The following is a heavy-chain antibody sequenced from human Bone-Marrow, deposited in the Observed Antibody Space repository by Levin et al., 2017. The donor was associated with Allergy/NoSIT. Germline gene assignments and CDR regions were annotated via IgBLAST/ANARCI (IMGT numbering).Heavy chain of an antibody. CDR2: ISGSGGST. J-gene: IGHJ5*02. V-gene: IGHV3-23*01. CDR1: GFTFSSYA. Sequence: PGGSLRLSCAASGFTFSSYAMSWVRQAPGKGLEWVSAISGSGGSTYYADSAKGRFTISRDNSKNTLYLQMNSLRAEDTAVYYCAKEGYCSGGSCCNWFDPWGQGTLVTVSS. D-gene: IGHD2-15*01. CDR3: AKEGYCSGGSCCNWFDP.